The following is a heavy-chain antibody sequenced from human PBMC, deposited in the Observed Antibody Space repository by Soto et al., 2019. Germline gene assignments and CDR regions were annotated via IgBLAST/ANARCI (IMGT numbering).Heavy chain of an antibody. J-gene: IGHJ4*02. CDR2: IYYSGST. CDR3: ARGITMVRGVILTPYFDY. V-gene: IGHV4-31*03. CDR1: GGSISSGGYY. D-gene: IGHD3-10*01. Sequence: QVQLQESGPGLVKPSQTLSLTCTVSGGSISSGGYYWSWIRQHPGKGLEWIGYIYYSGSTYYNSSLKIRVTISVDTSKNQFSLKLSSVTAADTAVYYCARGITMVRGVILTPYFDYWGQGTLVTVSS.